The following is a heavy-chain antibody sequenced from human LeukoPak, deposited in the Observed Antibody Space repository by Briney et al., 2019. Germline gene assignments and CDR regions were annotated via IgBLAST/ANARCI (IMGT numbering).Heavy chain of an antibody. CDR3: AKDLTYTSGWLLHY. J-gene: IGHJ4*02. D-gene: IGHD6-19*01. Sequence: PGGSLRLSCAASGFTLRSYAMSWVRQAPGKGLEWVSGISGSGAGTYYADSVKGRFTISRDNSKNTLYLQMNSLRAEDTAVHYCAKDLTYTSGWLLHYWGQGTLVTVSS. V-gene: IGHV3-23*01. CDR2: ISGSGAGT. CDR1: GFTLRSYA.